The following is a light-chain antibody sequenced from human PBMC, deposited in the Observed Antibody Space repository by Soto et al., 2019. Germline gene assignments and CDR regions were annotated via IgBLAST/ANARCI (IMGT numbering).Light chain of an antibody. CDR3: QQRGTWPPT. CDR2: DTS. Sequence: EIVLTQSPATLSLSPGQRATLSCRASQSVTFYLAWYQQKPGQAPRLLIYDTSNRATNIPARFSGSGSGTEFTLTLSSLEPGDFAVYYCQQRGTWPPTFGQGTKLEIK. CDR1: QSVTFY. J-gene: IGKJ2*01. V-gene: IGKV3-11*01.